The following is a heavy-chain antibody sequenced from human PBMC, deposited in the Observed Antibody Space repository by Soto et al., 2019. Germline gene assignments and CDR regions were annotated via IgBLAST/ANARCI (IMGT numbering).Heavy chain of an antibody. CDR1: GFTFSSYA. Sequence: PGGSLRLSCAASGFTFSSYAMSWVRQAPGKGLEWVSAISGSGGSTYYADSVKGRFTISRDNSKNTLYLQMNSLRAEDTAVYYCAKSHPDFDWSIPPLDYWGQGTLVTVSS. CDR3: AKSHPDFDWSIPPLDY. J-gene: IGHJ4*02. D-gene: IGHD3-9*01. CDR2: ISGSGGST. V-gene: IGHV3-23*01.